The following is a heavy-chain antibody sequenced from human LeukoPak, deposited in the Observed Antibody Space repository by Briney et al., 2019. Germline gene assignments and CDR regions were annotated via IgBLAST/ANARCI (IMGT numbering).Heavy chain of an antibody. CDR2: IYYSGHS. CDR3: VRVVRGPLFDY. V-gene: IGHV4-39*07. CDR1: GGAISSSSYY. Sequence: SETLSLPCTVSGGAISSSSYYWGWIRQPTGWGLGWIWSIYYSGHSNYNPSLKSRVTISVDTSKKQFSLKLSSVTAADTGVYYCVRVVRGPLFDYWGQGTLVTVSS. J-gene: IGHJ4*02.